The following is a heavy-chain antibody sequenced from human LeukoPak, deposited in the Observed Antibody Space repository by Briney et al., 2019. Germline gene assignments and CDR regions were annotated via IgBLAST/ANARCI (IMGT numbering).Heavy chain of an antibody. CDR2: IYYSGST. V-gene: IGHV4-59*01. CDR3: ARGRLKYESSSLDY. J-gene: IGHJ4*02. D-gene: IGHD2-21*02. Sequence: SETLSLTCTVSGGSSSSYYWSWIRQLPGKGLEWIGYIYYSGSTDYSPSLKSRVTISGDTSKNQFSLKLSSVTAADTAVYYCARGRLKYESSSLDYWGQGTLVTVSS. CDR1: GGSSSSYY.